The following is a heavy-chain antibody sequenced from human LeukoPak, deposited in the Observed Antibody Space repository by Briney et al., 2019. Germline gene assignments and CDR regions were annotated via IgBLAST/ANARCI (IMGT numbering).Heavy chain of an antibody. V-gene: IGHV3-23*01. D-gene: IGHD6-13*01. Sequence: PGGSLRLSCAASGFTFSSYAVSWVRQAPGKGLEWVSAISGSGGSTYYADSVKGRFTISRDNSKNTLYLQMNSLRAEDTAVYYCARDIPQQLAKDAFDIWGQGTMVTVSS. CDR1: GFTFSSYA. CDR3: ARDIPQQLAKDAFDI. CDR2: ISGSGGST. J-gene: IGHJ3*02.